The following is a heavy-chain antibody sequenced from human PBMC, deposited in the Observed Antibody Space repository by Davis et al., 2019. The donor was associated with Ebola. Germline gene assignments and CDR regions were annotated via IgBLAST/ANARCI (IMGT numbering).Heavy chain of an antibody. CDR2: INTNTGNP. J-gene: IGHJ3*02. CDR3: ASLPDI. Sequence: ASVKVSCKASGYSFTTYGMHWVRQAPGQGLEWMGWINTNTGNPTYAEGFTGRSVFSLDTSVSTAYLQINSLKTEDTAVYYCASLPDIWGQGTMVTVSA. V-gene: IGHV7-4-1*02. CDR1: GYSFTTYG.